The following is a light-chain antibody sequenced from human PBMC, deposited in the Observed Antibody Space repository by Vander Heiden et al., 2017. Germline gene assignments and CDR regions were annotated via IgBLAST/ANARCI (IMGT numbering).Light chain of an antibody. CDR3: GVWDDSLNVWV. Sequence: QSVLTQSPSASATTGQRVTVHCSGSSSNIGKEYGYWFQHLSGLAPKTVISEDDERPSGVPDRFSGSKSGTSASLAISGVRSDDEADYYCGVWDDSLNVWVFGGGTRLTVL. CDR2: EDD. CDR1: SSNIGKEY. V-gene: IGLV1-47*01. J-gene: IGLJ3*02.